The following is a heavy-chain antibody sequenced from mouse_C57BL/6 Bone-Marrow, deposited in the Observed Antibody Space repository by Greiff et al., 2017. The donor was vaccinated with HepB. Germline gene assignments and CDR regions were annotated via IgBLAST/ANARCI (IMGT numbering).Heavy chain of an antibody. CDR3: AREGNYYGSSSFYYAMDY. V-gene: IGHV5-4*01. D-gene: IGHD1-1*01. Sequence: EVKLVESGGGLVKPGGSLKLSCAASGFTFSSYAMSWVRQTPEKRLEWVATISDGGSYTYYPDNVKGRFPISRDNAKNNLYLQMSHLKSEDTAMYYCAREGNYYGSSSFYYAMDYWGQGTSVTVSS. CDR2: ISDGGSYT. CDR1: GFTFSSYA. J-gene: IGHJ4*01.